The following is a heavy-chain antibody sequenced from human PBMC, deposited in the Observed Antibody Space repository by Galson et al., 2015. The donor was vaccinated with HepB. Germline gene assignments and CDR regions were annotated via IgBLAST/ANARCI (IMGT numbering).Heavy chain of an antibody. CDR1: GFTFSNYG. J-gene: IGHJ4*02. CDR3: AKDPYLYSALAGTTAGFDY. V-gene: IGHV3-30*18. CDR2: ISYDGNNK. Sequence: SLRLSCATSGFTFSNYGMHWVRQAPGKGLEWVAVISYDGNNKYYADSVKGRFTISRDNSKNTLYLQMNSLRAEDTALYYCAKDPYLYSALAGTTAGFDYWGQGTLVTVSS. D-gene: IGHD6-19*01.